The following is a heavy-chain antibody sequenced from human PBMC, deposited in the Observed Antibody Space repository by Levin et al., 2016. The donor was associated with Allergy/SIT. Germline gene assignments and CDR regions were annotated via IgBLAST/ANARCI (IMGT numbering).Heavy chain of an antibody. CDR2: IYYSGTT. CDR1: GTSISSHY. J-gene: IGHJ6*03. V-gene: IGHV4-59*11. Sequence: SETLSLTCTVSGTSISSHYWTWIRQPPGKGLESIGYIYYSGTTNYNPSLKSRATISVDTSKNQLSLKLNSVTAADTAVYYCARDDYYYLDVWGKGTSVTVSS. CDR3: ARDDYYYLDV.